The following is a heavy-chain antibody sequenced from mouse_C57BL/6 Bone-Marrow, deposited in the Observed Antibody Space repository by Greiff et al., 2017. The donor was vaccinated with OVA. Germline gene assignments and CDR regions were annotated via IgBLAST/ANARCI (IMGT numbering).Heavy chain of an antibody. J-gene: IGHJ2*01. V-gene: IGHV3-6*01. CDR3: ARGGQLRPLFDY. Sequence: EVKLMESGPGLVKPSQSLSLTCSVSGYSITSGYYWNWIRQFPGNKLEWMGYISYDGSNNYNPSLKNRISITRDTSTNQFFLKLNSVTTEDTATYYCARGGQLRPLFDYWGQGTTLTVSS. CDR2: ISYDGSN. D-gene: IGHD3-2*02. CDR1: GYSITSGYY.